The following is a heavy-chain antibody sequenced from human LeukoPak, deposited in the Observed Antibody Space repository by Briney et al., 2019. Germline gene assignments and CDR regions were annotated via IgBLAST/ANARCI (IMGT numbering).Heavy chain of an antibody. CDR3: ARGVVVVVAATSNWFDP. J-gene: IGHJ5*02. CDR2: ITGRGDYT. CDR1: GFTFSSYA. D-gene: IGHD2-15*01. Sequence: GGSLRLSCAASGFTFSSYAMSWVRQAPGKGLEWVSAITGRGDYTYYPDSVKGRVTISRDNSKNTLYLQMNGLRAEDTAVYYCARGVVVVVAATSNWFDPWGQGTLVTVSS. V-gene: IGHV3-23*01.